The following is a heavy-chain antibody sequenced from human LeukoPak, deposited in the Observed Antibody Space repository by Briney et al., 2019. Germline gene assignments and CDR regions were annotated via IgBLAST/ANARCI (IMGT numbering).Heavy chain of an antibody. Sequence: SETLSLTCTVSGGSISSYYWSWIRQPPGKGLEWIGYIYYSGSTNYNPSLKSRVTMSVDTSKNQFSLKLSSVTAADTAVYYCARNLEYSSSSAFDPWGQGTLVTVSS. J-gene: IGHJ5*02. V-gene: IGHV4-59*12. CDR3: ARNLEYSSSSAFDP. D-gene: IGHD6-6*01. CDR1: GGSISSYY. CDR2: IYYSGST.